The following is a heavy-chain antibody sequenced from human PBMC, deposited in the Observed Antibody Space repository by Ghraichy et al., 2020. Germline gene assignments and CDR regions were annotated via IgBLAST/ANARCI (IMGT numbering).Heavy chain of an antibody. CDR2: TYYTGSS. CDR1: GGSITSSSYY. Sequence: SETLSLTCTVSGGSITSSSYYWGWIRQPPGNGLEWIGTTYYTGSSFYNPSLKSRVTISVDRSSNHFSLKLNSVTAADTAVYYCARHWRPGYSGSWRSANCFDPWGQGTLVTVSS. D-gene: IGHD6-13*01. CDR3: ARHWRPGYSGSWRSANCFDP. V-gene: IGHV4-39*01. J-gene: IGHJ5*02.